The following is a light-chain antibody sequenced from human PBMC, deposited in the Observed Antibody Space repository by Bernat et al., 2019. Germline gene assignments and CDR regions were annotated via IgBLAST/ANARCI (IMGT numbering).Light chain of an antibody. CDR1: SGYSTYK. CDR3: GADHGSGSNSVWV. V-gene: IGLV9-49*01. CDR2: VGPAGIVG. Sequence: QPVLTQPPSASASLGASVTLTCTLSSGYSTYKVDWYQQRPGKGPRFVMRVGPAGIVGSKGDGIPDRFSVLGSGLNRYLTIKNIQEEDESDYHCGADHGSGSNSVWVFGGGTKLAVL. J-gene: IGLJ3*02.